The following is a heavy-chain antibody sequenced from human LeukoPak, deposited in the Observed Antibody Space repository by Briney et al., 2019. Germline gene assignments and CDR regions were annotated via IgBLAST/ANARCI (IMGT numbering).Heavy chain of an antibody. CDR3: ARASGIEDY. CDR1: GVSITSGGYY. CDR2: VYTSGST. V-gene: IGHV4-61*09. D-gene: IGHD3-10*01. J-gene: IGHJ4*02. Sequence: SETLSLTCTVSGVSITSGGYYWMWIRQPAGKGLEWIGHVYTSGSTKYNPSLKTPVSIDTSKAHFSLKVDSVTAADTAVYYCARASGIEDYWGQGTLVIVSS.